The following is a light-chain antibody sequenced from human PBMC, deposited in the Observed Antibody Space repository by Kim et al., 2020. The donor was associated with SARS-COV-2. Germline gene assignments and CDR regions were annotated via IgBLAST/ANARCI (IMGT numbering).Light chain of an antibody. CDR1: SLRSYY. V-gene: IGLV3-19*01. CDR2: GKN. CDR3: NSRDSSGNHVV. Sequence: ELTQDPAVSVALGQTVRITCQGDSLRSYYATWYQQKPGQAPVLVIYGKNNRPSGIPDRFSGSSSGNTASLTITGAQAEDEADYYCNSRDSSGNHVVFGG. J-gene: IGLJ2*01.